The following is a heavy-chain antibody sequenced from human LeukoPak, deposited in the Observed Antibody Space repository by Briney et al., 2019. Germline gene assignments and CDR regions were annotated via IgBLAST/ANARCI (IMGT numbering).Heavy chain of an antibody. V-gene: IGHV4-31*03. CDR3: GGYSSYFDAFDI. CDR2: IYYSGST. J-gene: IGHJ3*02. CDR1: GGSISSGGYY. D-gene: IGHD4-11*01. Sequence: PSETLSLTCTVSGGSISSGGYYWSWIRQHPGKGLEWIGCIYYSGSTYYNPSLKSRVTISVDTSKNQFSLKLSSVTAADTAVYYCGGYSSYFDAFDIWGQGTMVTVSS.